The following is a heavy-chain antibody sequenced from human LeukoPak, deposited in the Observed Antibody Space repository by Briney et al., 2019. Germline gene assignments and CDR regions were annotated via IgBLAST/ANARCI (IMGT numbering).Heavy chain of an antibody. CDR3: AKGQYYYDSSGYDY. CDR2: ISGSGGST. D-gene: IGHD3-22*01. CDR1: GFTFNIYG. V-gene: IGHV3-23*01. Sequence: PGGSLRLSCAASGFTFNIYGMSWVRQAPGQGLEWVSVISGSGGSTYYADSVKGRFTISRDNSKNTLYLQMNSLRAEDTAVYYWAKGQYYYDSSGYDYWGQGTLVTVSS. J-gene: IGHJ4*02.